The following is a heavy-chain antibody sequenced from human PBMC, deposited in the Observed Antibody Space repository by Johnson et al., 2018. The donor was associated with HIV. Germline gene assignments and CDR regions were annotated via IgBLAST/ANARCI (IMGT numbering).Heavy chain of an antibody. CDR3: AKVGSGYSSSS. CDR2: ISGSGGST. Sequence: VQLVESGGGLVQPGGSLRLSCAASGFTFSSYAMSWVRQAPGKGLAWVSTISGSGGSTYYADSVKGRFTISRDNSKNTLYLKMNRRRAEDTAVYYCAKVGSGYSSSSWGQGTMVTVSS. D-gene: IGHD6-13*01. J-gene: IGHJ3*01. CDR1: GFTFSSYA. V-gene: IGHV3-23*04.